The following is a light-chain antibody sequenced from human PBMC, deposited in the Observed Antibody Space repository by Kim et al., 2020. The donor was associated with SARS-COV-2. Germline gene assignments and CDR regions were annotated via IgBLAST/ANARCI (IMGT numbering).Light chain of an antibody. Sequence: AAVGDTVTITCQADQDISNSLSRFRLRPGTGPKLLIFDASELDEGLPSRFSADGSGTDFTFTITNLQPEDVATYYWQQFHLVPYTFGQETNLEI. CDR2: DAS. J-gene: IGKJ2*01. V-gene: IGKV1-33*01. CDR1: QDISNS. CDR3: QQFHLVPYT.